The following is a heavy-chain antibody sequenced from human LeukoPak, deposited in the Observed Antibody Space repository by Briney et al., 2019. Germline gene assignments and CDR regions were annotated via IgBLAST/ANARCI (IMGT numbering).Heavy chain of an antibody. CDR3: AGDFWPRLSYFDY. D-gene: IGHD3-3*01. J-gene: IGHJ4*02. Sequence: GGSLRLSCAASGFTFSSYSMNWVRQAPGKGLEWVSYISSSSSTIYYADSVKGRFTISRDNAKNSLYLQMNSLRAEDTAVYYCAGDFWPRLSYFDYWGQGTLVTVSS. CDR1: GFTFSSYS. CDR2: ISSSSSTI. V-gene: IGHV3-48*01.